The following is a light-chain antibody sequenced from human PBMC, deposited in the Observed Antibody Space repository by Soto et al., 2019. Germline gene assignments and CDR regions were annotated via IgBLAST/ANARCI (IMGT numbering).Light chain of an antibody. CDR1: QGISNY. CDR3: QNYNWPPFT. V-gene: IGKV1-27*01. J-gene: IGKJ3*01. CDR2: AAS. Sequence: DIQMTQSPSSLSASVGDRVTSSCRASQGISNYLAWYQQKPGKAPRLLIYAASSLQTGVSFRFTGSGSGTDLTLTISSLQTAGVETYYCQNYNWPPFTFGPGTKVDIK.